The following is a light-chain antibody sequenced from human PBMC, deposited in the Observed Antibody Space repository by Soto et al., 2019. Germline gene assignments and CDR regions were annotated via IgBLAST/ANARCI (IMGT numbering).Light chain of an antibody. V-gene: IGKV1-39*01. CDR2: DAS. Sequence: DIQMTQSPSSLSASVGDRVTITCGASQSISSYLNWYQQKPGKAPKLLISDASSLQSGVPSRFSGSGSGTEFTLTISSLQTDDFATYYCQHYDVSSWTFGQGTKVDNK. J-gene: IGKJ1*01. CDR3: QHYDVSSWT. CDR1: QSISSY.